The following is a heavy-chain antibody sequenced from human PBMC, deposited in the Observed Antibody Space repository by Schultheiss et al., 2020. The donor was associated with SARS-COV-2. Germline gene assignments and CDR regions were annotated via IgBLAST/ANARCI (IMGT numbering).Heavy chain of an antibody. CDR3: AKDLGWVRPRNWFDP. CDR2: ISGSGGST. J-gene: IGHJ5*02. D-gene: IGHD1-26*01. Sequence: GGSLRLSCAASGFTFSSYGMHWVRQAPGKGLEWVAVISGSGGSTYYADSVKGRFTISRDNSKNTLYLQMNSLRAEDTAVYYCAKDLGWVRPRNWFDPWGQGTLVTVSS. V-gene: IGHV3-23*01. CDR1: GFTFSSYG.